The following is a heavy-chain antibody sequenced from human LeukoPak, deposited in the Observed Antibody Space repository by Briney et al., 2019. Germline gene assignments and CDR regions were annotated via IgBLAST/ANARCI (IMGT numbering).Heavy chain of an antibody. CDR3: VRTAGIFWSGAYYFDS. CDR2: MNPNSGNT. V-gene: IGHV1-8*01. D-gene: IGHD3-3*01. Sequence: APVKVSCKASGDTFTNYDINWVRQATGQGLEWMGWMNPNSGNTGYAQKFQGRLTMTRNTSITTAYMEVSSLRSEDTAVYYCVRTAGIFWSGAYYFDSWGQGTLVTVSS. CDR1: GDTFTNYD. J-gene: IGHJ4*02.